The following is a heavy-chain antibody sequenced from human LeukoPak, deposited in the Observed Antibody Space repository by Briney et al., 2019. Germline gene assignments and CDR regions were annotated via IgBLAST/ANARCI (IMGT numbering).Heavy chain of an antibody. V-gene: IGHV3-48*02. J-gene: IGHJ4*02. D-gene: IGHD7-27*01. CDR2: IDSSGSTI. CDR1: GFTFSSYS. CDR3: ARPVGTEY. Sequence: GGSLRLSCAASGFTFSSYSMNWVRQAPGKGLEWVSHIDSSGSTIYYADSVKGRFTIPRDNAKSSLYLQMNSLRDEDTAVYYCARPVGTEYWGQGTLVTVSS.